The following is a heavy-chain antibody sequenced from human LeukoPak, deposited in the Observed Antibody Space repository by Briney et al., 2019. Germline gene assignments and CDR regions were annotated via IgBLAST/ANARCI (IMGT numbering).Heavy chain of an antibody. CDR1: GYTFTSYG. J-gene: IGHJ4*02. V-gene: IGHV1-18*01. D-gene: IGHD3-22*01. CDR2: ISAYNGNT. CDR3: ARDYYDSSGYYFGY. Sequence: GASVKVSCKASGYTFTSYGISWVRQAPGQGLEWMGWISAYNGNTNYAQKLQGRVTMTTDTSTSTVYMELSSLRSEDTAVYYCARDYYDSSGYYFGYWGQGTLVTVPS.